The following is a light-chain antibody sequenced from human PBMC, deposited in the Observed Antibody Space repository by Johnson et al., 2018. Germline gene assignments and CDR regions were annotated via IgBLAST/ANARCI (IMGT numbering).Light chain of an antibody. CDR1: SSNIGNNY. CDR3: GTWDSSLSAGNV. J-gene: IGLJ1*01. Sequence: QSVLTQPPSVSAAPGQKVTISCSGSSSNIGNNYVSWYQQLPGTAPKLLIYEINKRPSGIPDRFSGSKSGTSATLGIPALQTGDEADYYCGTWDSSLSAGNVFGTGTKVTVL. V-gene: IGLV1-51*02. CDR2: EIN.